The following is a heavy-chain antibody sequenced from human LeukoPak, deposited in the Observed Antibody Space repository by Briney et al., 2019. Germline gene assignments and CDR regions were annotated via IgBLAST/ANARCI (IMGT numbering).Heavy chain of an antibody. CDR1: GGFISSYY. Sequence: SETLSLTCTVSGGFISSYYWSWIRQPPGKGLEWIGYIYYSGSTNYNPSLKSRVTISVDTSKNQFSLKLSSVTAADTAVYYCARLTSGYYYDSSGSPYYYYGMDVWGQGTTVTVSS. D-gene: IGHD3-22*01. CDR3: ARLTSGYYYDSSGSPYYYYGMDV. J-gene: IGHJ6*02. V-gene: IGHV4-59*08. CDR2: IYYSGST.